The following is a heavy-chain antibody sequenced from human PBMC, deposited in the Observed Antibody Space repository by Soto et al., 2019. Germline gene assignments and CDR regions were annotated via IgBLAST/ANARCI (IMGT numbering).Heavy chain of an antibody. J-gene: IGHJ5*02. CDR2: INPNSGGT. D-gene: IGHD1-26*01. V-gene: IGHV1-2*04. CDR3: AREVGANRGNWFDP. CDR1: GYTFPGDY. Sequence: SVKVSFNASGYTFPGDYMRWVRQAPGQGLEWMGWINPNSGGTNYAQKFQGWVTMTRDTSISTAYMELSRLRSDDTAVYYCAREVGANRGNWFDPWGQGTLVSVSS.